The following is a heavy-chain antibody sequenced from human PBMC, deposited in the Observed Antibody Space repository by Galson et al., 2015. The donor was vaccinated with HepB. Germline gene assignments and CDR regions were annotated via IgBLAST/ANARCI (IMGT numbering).Heavy chain of an antibody. CDR1: GFTFSSYW. CDR3: ASGVLRYFDWTNDY. J-gene: IGHJ4*02. Sequence: SLRLSCAASGFTFSSYWMHWVRQAPGKGLVWVSRINSDGSSTSYADSVKGRFTISRDNAKNTLYLQMNSLRAEDTAVYYCASGVLRYFDWTNDYWGQGTLVTVPS. D-gene: IGHD3-9*01. CDR2: INSDGSST. V-gene: IGHV3-74*01.